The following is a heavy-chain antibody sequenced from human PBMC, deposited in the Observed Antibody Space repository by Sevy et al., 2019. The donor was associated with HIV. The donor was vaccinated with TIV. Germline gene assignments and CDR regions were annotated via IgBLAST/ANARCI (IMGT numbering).Heavy chain of an antibody. D-gene: IGHD1-26*01. Sequence: GGSLRLSCAASGFTFSSYGMHWVRQAPGKGLEWVALIWYDGSNKYYADSVKGRFTISRDNSKNTLYLQMNSLRAEDTAVYYCARDWGATLDYWGQGTLVTVSS. CDR3: ARDWGATLDY. CDR1: GFTFSSYG. J-gene: IGHJ4*02. V-gene: IGHV3-33*01. CDR2: IWYDGSNK.